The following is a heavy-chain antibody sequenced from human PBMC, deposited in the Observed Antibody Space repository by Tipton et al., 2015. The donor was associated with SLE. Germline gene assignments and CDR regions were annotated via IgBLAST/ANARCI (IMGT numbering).Heavy chain of an antibody. CDR3: ARIRSSLTEGMDV. Sequence: TLSLTCTVSGGSISSTYYWAWIRQPPGKGLEWIGSGSNFYNPSLKSRITISIDTSKNQFSLKLSSVTAADTAVYYCARIRSSLTEGMDVWGQGTTVTVSS. CDR1: GGSISSTYY. CDR2: GSN. V-gene: IGHV4-39*01. D-gene: IGHD3-9*01. J-gene: IGHJ6*02.